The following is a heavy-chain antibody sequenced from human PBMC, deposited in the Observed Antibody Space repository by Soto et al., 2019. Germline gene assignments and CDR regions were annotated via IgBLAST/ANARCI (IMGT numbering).Heavy chain of an antibody. D-gene: IGHD3-10*01. J-gene: IGHJ4*02. CDR1: GFTFRNYD. Sequence: GGSLRLSCAVSGFTFRNYDLTWVRQAPGKGLEWVSTISGSGVRTDYADSVRGRFTMSRDNSKKTLYLQMNSLRVEDSALYYCARRSTDSYPGSRIFDFWGRGTLVTVSS. V-gene: IGHV3-23*01. CDR2: ISGSGVRT. CDR3: ARRSTDSYPGSRIFDF.